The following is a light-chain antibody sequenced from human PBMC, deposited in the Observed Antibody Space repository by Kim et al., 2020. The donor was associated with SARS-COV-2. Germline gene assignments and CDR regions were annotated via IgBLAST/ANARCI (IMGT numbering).Light chain of an antibody. V-gene: IGLV1-51*01. CDR2: DNN. CDR3: GTWDSRLNSAV. J-gene: IGLJ7*01. CDR1: SSNIGNNY. Sequence: GPKVTSSSSGSSSNIGNNYGSCYQQPPGTAPKLLIFDNNLRPSGIPDRFSASKSGTSATLDITGLQTGDEADYFCGTWDSRLNSAVFGGGTQLTVL.